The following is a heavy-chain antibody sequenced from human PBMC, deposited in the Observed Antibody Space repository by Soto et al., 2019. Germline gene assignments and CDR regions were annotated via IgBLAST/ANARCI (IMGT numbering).Heavy chain of an antibody. D-gene: IGHD2-2*01. CDR3: ASGVDQLRTSDAFDI. V-gene: IGHV4-31*03. Sequence: QVQLQESGPGLVKPSQTLSLTCTVSGGSISSGGYYWGWIRQHPGKVLEWIGYIYYSGSTYYNPSLKSRITISVDTSKNQFSLKLSSVTAADTAVYYCASGVDQLRTSDAFDIWGQGTMVTVSS. J-gene: IGHJ3*02. CDR1: GGSISSGGYY. CDR2: IYYSGST.